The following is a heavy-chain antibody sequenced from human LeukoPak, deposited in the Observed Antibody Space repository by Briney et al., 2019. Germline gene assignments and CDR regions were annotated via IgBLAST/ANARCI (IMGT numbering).Heavy chain of an antibody. CDR1: GFTVSSNY. V-gene: IGHV3-66*01. J-gene: IGHJ4*02. D-gene: IGHD3-9*01. CDR2: IYSGGST. CDR3: ARDPTYYDILTGYSQAGYFDY. Sequence: HPGGSLRLSCAASGFTVSSNYMSWVRQAPGKGLEWVSVIYSGGSTYYADSVKGRFTISRDNSKNTLYLQMNSLRAEDTAVYYCARDPTYYDILTGYSQAGYFDYWGQGTLVTVSS.